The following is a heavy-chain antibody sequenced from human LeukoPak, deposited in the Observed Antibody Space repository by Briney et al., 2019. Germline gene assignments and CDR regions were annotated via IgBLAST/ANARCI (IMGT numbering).Heavy chain of an antibody. J-gene: IGHJ4*02. D-gene: IGHD3-10*01. V-gene: IGHV3-30*04. CDR3: AKSSGSYLDPLDY. Sequence: GGSLRLSCAASGFTFSSYVMHWVRQAPGKGLEWVAIISYDGSNEYYADSVKGRFTISRDNSKNTLYLQMNSLRAEDTAVYYCAKSSGSYLDPLDYWGQGTLVTVSS. CDR1: GFTFSSYV. CDR2: ISYDGSNE.